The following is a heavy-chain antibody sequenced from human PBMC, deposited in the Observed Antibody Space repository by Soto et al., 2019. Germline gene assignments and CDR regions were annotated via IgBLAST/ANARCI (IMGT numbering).Heavy chain of an antibody. CDR1: GDSVSGNRAA. V-gene: IGHV6-1*01. CDR3: ATGMLIRGHHYYMDV. J-gene: IGHJ6*03. D-gene: IGHD3-10*01. Sequence: PSQTLSLTCVISGDSVSGNRAAWNWIRQSPSRGLEWLGRTYYRSKWYIEYAPSATGRMTINPDTSKNQFSLQLNSVTPEDTAVYYCATGMLIRGHHYYMDVWGQGTSVTVSS. CDR2: TYYRSKWYI.